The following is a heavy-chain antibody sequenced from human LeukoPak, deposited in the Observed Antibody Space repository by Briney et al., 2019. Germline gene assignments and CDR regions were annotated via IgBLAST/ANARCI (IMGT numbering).Heavy chain of an antibody. Sequence: SATLSLTCTVSGGSISSYYWSWIRQPPGKGLEWIGYIYYSGSTNYNPSLKSRVTISVDTSKNQFSLKLSSVTAADTAVYYCARSYYDRAYYYYGMDVWGQGTTVTVSS. CDR1: GGSISSYY. D-gene: IGHD3-22*01. CDR3: ARSYYDRAYYYYGMDV. V-gene: IGHV4-59*01. CDR2: IYYSGST. J-gene: IGHJ6*02.